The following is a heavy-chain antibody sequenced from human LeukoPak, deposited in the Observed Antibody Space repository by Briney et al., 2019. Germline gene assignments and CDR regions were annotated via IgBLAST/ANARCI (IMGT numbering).Heavy chain of an antibody. CDR1: GFTFSDYY. CDR3: ARDERFGEALGYYYYYYMDV. CDR2: ISSSGSTK. J-gene: IGHJ6*03. Sequence: GGSLRLSCAASGFTFSDYYMSWIRQAPGKGLEWVSYISSSGSTKYYADSVKGRFTISRDNAKNSLYLQMNSLRAEDTAVYYCARDERFGEALGYYYYYYMDVWGKGTTVTVSS. D-gene: IGHD3-10*01. V-gene: IGHV3-11*04.